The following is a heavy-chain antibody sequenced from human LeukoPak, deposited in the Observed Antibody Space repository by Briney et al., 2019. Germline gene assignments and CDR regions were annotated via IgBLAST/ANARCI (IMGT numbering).Heavy chain of an antibody. Sequence: ASVKVSCKASGGTFSSYAISWVRQAPGQGLEWMGGIIPIFGTANYAQKFQGRVTITADESTSTAYMELSSLRSEDTAVYYCATLNRDYYGSGSYHLDYWGQGTLVTVSS. CDR3: ATLNRDYYGSGSYHLDY. J-gene: IGHJ4*02. V-gene: IGHV1-69*13. CDR2: IIPIFGTA. D-gene: IGHD3-10*01. CDR1: GGTFSSYA.